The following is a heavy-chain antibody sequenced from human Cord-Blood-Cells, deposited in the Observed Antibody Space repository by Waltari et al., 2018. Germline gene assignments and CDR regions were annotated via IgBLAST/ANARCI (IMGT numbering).Heavy chain of an antibody. J-gene: IGHJ3*02. V-gene: IGHV1-24*01. Sequence: QVQLVQSGAEVKKPGASAKVSCKVSGYTLTELSMHWVRQAPGKGLEWMGGFDPEDGETIYAQKFQGRVTMTEDTSTDTAYMELSSLRSEDTAVYYCATTHPVREMRSLAFDIWGQGTMVTVSS. CDR3: ATTHPVREMRSLAFDI. CDR2: FDPEDGET. D-gene: IGHD3-16*01. CDR1: GYTLTELS.